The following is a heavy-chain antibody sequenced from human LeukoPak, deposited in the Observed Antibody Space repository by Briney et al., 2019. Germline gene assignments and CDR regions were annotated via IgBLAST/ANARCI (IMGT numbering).Heavy chain of an antibody. J-gene: IGHJ4*02. CDR3: VKGYSYSLISSGSLDY. Sequence: GGSLRLSCAASGFTFDDYAMHWVRQAPGKGLEWVSGISWNSGSIGYADSVKGRFTISRGNAKNSLYLQMNSLRAEDMAVYYCVKGYSYSLISSGSLDYWGQGTLVTVSS. CDR2: ISWNSGSI. V-gene: IGHV3-9*03. CDR1: GFTFDDYA. D-gene: IGHD3-10*01.